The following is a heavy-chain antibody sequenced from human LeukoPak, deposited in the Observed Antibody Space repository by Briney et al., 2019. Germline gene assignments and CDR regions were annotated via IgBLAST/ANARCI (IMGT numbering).Heavy chain of an antibody. CDR1: GFSFSNCS. CDR3: AGDHEGNLAFDI. J-gene: IGHJ3*02. Sequence: PGGSLRLSCAASGFSFSNCSMNWVRQAPGKGLEWVSSISSSSTYIYYADSLEGRFTISRDNVRNSLYLQMNGLRAEDTAVYYCAGDHEGNLAFDIWGQGTMVTVSS. CDR2: ISSSSTYI. V-gene: IGHV3-21*01. D-gene: IGHD2/OR15-2a*01.